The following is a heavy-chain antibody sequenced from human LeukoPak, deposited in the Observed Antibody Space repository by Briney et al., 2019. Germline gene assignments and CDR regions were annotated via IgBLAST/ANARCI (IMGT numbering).Heavy chain of an antibody. J-gene: IGHJ6*03. CDR1: GGTFSSYA. V-gene: IGHV1-18*01. Sequence: GASVKVSCKASGGTFSSYAISWVRQAPGQGLEWMGWISGYNGNTNYAQKLQGRVSMTTDTSTSTAYMEVRSLRSDDTAVYYCAREPLLGYCSGGSCYKGGYMDVWGKGTTVTVSS. CDR2: ISGYNGNT. D-gene: IGHD2-15*01. CDR3: AREPLLGYCSGGSCYKGGYMDV.